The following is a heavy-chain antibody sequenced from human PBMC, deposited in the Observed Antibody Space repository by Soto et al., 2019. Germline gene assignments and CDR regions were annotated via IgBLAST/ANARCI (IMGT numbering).Heavy chain of an antibody. CDR1: GFTFSSYG. CDR2: ISYDGSNK. CDR3: AKEPTVTTYYFDY. V-gene: IGHV3-30*18. D-gene: IGHD4-17*01. Sequence: GGSLRLSCAASGFTFSSYGMHWVRQAPGKGLEWVAVISYDGSNKYYADSVKGRFTISRDDSKNTLYLQMNSLRAGDTAVYYCAKEPTVTTYYFDYWGQGTLVTVSS. J-gene: IGHJ4*02.